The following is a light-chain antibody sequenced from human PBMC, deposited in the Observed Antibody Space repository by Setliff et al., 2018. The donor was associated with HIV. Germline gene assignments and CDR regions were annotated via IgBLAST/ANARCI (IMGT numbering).Light chain of an antibody. CDR1: QSVSSW. CDR3: QHYTTYPLT. J-gene: IGKJ4*01. Sequence: DIQMTQSPSTLSASVGDRVTITCRASQSVSSWLAWYQQKPGKAPKLLIYKASTLESGVPSRFSGSGSGTEFTLTISRLQPDDLATYYCQHYTTYPLTFGGGTKVDIK. CDR2: KAS. V-gene: IGKV1-5*03.